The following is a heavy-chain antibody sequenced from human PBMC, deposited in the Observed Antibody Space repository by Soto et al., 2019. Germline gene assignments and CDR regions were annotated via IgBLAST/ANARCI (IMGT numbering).Heavy chain of an antibody. CDR2: ISYDGSNK. J-gene: IGHJ3*02. Sequence: PGGSLRLSCAASGFTFSSYAMHWVRQAPGKGLEWVAVISYDGSNKYYADSVKGRFTISRDNSKNTLYLQMNSLRAEDTAVYYCARDNPGIVVVITPAGAFDIWGQGTMVTVSS. V-gene: IGHV3-30-3*01. CDR3: ARDNPGIVVVITPAGAFDI. D-gene: IGHD3-22*01. CDR1: GFTFSSYA.